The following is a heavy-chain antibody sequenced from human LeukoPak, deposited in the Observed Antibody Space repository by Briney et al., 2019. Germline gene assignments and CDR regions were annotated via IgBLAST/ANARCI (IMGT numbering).Heavy chain of an antibody. V-gene: IGHV1-2*02. CDR2: INPNSGGT. CDR3: ARNQAYCGGDCYSLSYYFDY. D-gene: IGHD2-21*02. CDR1: GYTFTGYY. Sequence: ASVKVSCKASGYTFTGYYMHWVRQAPGQGLEWMGWINPNSGGTNYAQKFQGRVTMTRDTSISTAYMELSRLRSEDTAVYYCARNQAYCGGDCYSLSYYFDYWGQGTLVTVSS. J-gene: IGHJ4*02.